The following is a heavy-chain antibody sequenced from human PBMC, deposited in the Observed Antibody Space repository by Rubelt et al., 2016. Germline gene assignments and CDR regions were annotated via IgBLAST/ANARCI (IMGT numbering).Heavy chain of an antibody. V-gene: IGHV4-34*02. D-gene: IGHD6-19*01. J-gene: IGHJ4*02. CDR2: VSHSGGP. CDR1: GEPRSNFL. Sequence: VRLQQWGGGLLKASETLYLTCAVYGEPRSNFLWTWVRQAPGKGLEWIGEVSHSGGPNSIPSLEGRLTTSMYTSRNQVSMRLTSVVAADSATYYCVRGPDSLDISGFLHWGQGVPVTVSS. CDR3: VRGPDSLDISGFLH.